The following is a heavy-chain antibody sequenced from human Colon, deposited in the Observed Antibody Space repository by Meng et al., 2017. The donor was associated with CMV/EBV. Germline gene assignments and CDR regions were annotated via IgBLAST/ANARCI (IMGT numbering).Heavy chain of an antibody. V-gene: IGHV4-59*01. CDR1: GGSISPYY. J-gene: IGHJ6*02. D-gene: IGHD3-16*01. CDR2: LYYTGNT. CDR3: ARYFDLGGMDV. Sequence: SETLSLTCNVSGGSISPYYWSWIRQPPGKGLEWIGYLYYTGNTNSNPSLKSRITMFVDTSKKLLSLSLSSVTAADTAVYYCARYFDLGGMDVWGQGTTVTVSS.